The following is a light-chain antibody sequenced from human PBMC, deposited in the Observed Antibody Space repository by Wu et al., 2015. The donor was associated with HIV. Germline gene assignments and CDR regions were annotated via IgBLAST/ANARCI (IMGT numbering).Light chain of an antibody. CDR3: QQYNNWPYT. CDR2: GAS. CDR1: QSVNSN. J-gene: IGKJ2*01. V-gene: IGKV3-15*01. Sequence: EIVMTQSPGTLSVSPGERATLSCRASQSVNSNLAWYQQKPGQAPRFLIYGASTRAAGIPARFSGSGSGTEFTLTISSMQSEDFAAYYCQQYNNWPYTFGQGTKLEIK.